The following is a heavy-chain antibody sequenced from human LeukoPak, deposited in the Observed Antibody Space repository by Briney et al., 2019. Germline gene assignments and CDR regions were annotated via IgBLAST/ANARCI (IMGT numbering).Heavy chain of an antibody. CDR1: GVSISRGGYY. V-gene: IGHV4-31*03. CDR2: IYYSGST. D-gene: IGHD3-10*01. Sequence: SETLSLTCTVSGVSISRGGYYWSWIRQHPGKGLEWIGYIYYSGSTYYNATLKSRVTISVETSKNQFSLKLSSVTAADTAVYYCAKGSRGRGDAFDIWGQGTMVTVSS. CDR3: AKGSRGRGDAFDI. J-gene: IGHJ3*02.